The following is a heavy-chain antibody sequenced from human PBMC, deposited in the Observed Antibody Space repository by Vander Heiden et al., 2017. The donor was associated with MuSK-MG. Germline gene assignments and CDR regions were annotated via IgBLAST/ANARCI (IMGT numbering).Heavy chain of an antibody. D-gene: IGHD4-17*01. CDR2: ISDSGRTI. J-gene: IGHJ4*02. CDR3: ARDLEYGDSDS. Sequence: MQLVESGGGLVQPGGSLRVSWAASGFTFSDYEMNWVRQAPGKGLEWISYISDSGRTIYYADSVKGRFTISRDNAKNSLSQQMHSLRVEDTAVYYCARDLEYGDSDSWGQGTLVTVSS. V-gene: IGHV3-48*03. CDR1: GFTFSDYE.